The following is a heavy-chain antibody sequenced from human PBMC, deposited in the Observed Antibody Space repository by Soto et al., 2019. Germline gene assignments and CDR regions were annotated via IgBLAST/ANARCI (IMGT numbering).Heavy chain of an antibody. Sequence: EVQVLESGGGLVQPGGSLRLSCEGSGFTVSSHAMTWIRQAPGKGPEWVSTVTADGGTYYADSVKGRFAMSRDTSENTLYFHMNSLGADDTAAYYCAPHVSCSGGSCQYDAFAIRGQGTMVTVSS. V-gene: IGHV3-23*01. CDR2: VTADGGT. CDR3: APHVSCSGGSCQYDAFAI. J-gene: IGHJ3*02. D-gene: IGHD2-15*01. CDR1: GFTVSSHA.